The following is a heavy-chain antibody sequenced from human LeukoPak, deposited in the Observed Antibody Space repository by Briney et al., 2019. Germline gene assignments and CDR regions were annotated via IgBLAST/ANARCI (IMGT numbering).Heavy chain of an antibody. Sequence: GGSLRLSCAVSGFTFSSRLMHWVRQAPGKGLVWVALIKDDGTTNYADSVRGRFTASRDDAKNTVYLQTSSLRADDTAVSFCPPLSYVSNWGQGTLVTVSA. CDR2: IKDDGTT. CDR3: PPLSYVSN. D-gene: IGHD3-22*01. J-gene: IGHJ4*02. V-gene: IGHV3-74*01. CDR1: GFTFSSRL.